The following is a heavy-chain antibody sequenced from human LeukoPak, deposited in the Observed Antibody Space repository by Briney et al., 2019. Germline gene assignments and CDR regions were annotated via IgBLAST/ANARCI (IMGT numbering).Heavy chain of an antibody. V-gene: IGHV4-34*01. J-gene: IGHJ4*02. CDR1: GGSFSGYY. Sequence: SETLSLTCAVYGGSFSGYYWSWIRQPPGKGLEWIGEINHSGSTNYNPSLKSRVTISVDTSKNQFSLKLSSVTAEDTAVYYCARAGRGYSSSWYHHTPYFDYWGQGTLVTVSS. CDR3: ARAGRGYSSSWYHHTPYFDY. D-gene: IGHD6-13*01. CDR2: INHSGST.